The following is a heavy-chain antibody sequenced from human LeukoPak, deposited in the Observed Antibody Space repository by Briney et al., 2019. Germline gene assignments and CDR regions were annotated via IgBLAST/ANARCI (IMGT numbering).Heavy chain of an antibody. CDR3: ARAGYSSRWPFDY. D-gene: IGHD6-13*01. CDR2: INAGNGNT. J-gene: IGHJ4*02. Sequence: GWINAGNGNTKYSQKFQGRVTITRDTSASTADMELSSLRSEDTAIYYCARAGYSSRWPFDYWGQGTLVTVSS. V-gene: IGHV1-3*01.